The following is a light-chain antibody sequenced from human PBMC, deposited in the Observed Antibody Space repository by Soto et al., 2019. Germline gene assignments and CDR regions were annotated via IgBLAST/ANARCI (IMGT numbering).Light chain of an antibody. CDR2: EVT. Sequence: QSVLTQPASVSGSPGQSITTSCTGTSSDIGDYNFVSWYQQHPGKAPKIIIYEVTDRPSGVSNRFSGSKSGNTASLTISGLQAEDEADYHCSSYSRSTTYVFGTGTKLTVL. V-gene: IGLV2-14*01. CDR1: SSDIGDYNF. CDR3: SSYSRSTTYV. J-gene: IGLJ1*01.